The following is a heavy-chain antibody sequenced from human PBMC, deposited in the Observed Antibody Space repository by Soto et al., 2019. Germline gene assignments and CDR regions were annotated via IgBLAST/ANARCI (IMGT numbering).Heavy chain of an antibody. CDR1: GGSVRSGSYY. Sequence: SETLSLTCIVSGGSVRSGSYYWTWIRQPPGKGLEWIGYIYQSGTTNYNASLKSRVTISIDTSKNQFFLKLNSVTAADTAVYYCARDSSGRHDYWGQGTLVTVSS. V-gene: IGHV4-61*01. CDR3: ARDSSGRHDY. D-gene: IGHD3-22*01. J-gene: IGHJ4*02. CDR2: IYQSGTT.